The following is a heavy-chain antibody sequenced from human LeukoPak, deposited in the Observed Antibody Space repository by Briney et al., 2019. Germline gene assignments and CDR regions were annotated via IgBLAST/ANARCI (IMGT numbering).Heavy chain of an antibody. D-gene: IGHD3-16*02. V-gene: IGHV4-34*01. CDR2: INHSGST. CDR3: ASLNPPRGSVWGSYRPLGDWFDP. Sequence: SETLSLTCAVYGGSFSGYYWSWIRQPPGKGLEWIGEINHSGSTNYNPSLKSRVTISVDTSKNQFSLKLSSVTAADTAVYYCASLNPPRGSVWGSYRPLGDWFDPWGQGTLVTVSS. J-gene: IGHJ5*02. CDR1: GGSFSGYY.